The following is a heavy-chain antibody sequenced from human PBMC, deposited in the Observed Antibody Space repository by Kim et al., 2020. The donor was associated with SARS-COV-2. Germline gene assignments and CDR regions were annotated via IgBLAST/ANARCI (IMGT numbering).Heavy chain of an antibody. D-gene: IGHD2-8*02. V-gene: IGHV3-53*01. J-gene: IGHJ4*01. Sequence: GGSLRLSCAAAGFSVSGNFMSWVRQAPGKGLEWVSVLYSLGNTYYSDSAEEGFTISTNNTSNPPYLQRNSRRTEDTAAYYCSRAAVCNSTGGYHCAYW. CDR1: GFSVSGNF. CDR3: SRAAVCNSTGGYHCAY. CDR2: LYSLGNT.